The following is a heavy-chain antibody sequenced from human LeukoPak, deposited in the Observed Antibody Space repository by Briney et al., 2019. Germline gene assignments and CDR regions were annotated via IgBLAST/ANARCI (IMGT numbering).Heavy chain of an antibody. CDR3: AKEGHMEYYDFWSGYSPSYYFDY. CDR2: ISGSGGST. D-gene: IGHD3-3*01. Sequence: SGGSLRLSCAASGFTFSDYAMSWVRQAPGKGLEWVSAISGSGGSTYYADSVKGRFTISRDNSKNTLYLQMNSLRAEDTAVYYCAKEGHMEYYDFWSGYSPSYYFDYWGQGTLVTVSS. J-gene: IGHJ4*02. V-gene: IGHV3-23*01. CDR1: GFTFSDYA.